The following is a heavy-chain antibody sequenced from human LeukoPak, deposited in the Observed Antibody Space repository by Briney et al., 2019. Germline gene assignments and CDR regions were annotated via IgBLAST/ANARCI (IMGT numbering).Heavy chain of an antibody. CDR2: ISSSGSTI. CDR1: GFTFSDYY. V-gene: IGHV3-11*04. J-gene: IGHJ3*02. D-gene: IGHD1-26*01. Sequence: GGSLRLSCAASGFTFSDYYMSWIRQAPGKGLEWVSYISSSGSTIYYADSVKGRFTISRDNSKNTLYLQMNSLRAEDTAVYYCAVVGADDAFDIWGQGTMVTVSS. CDR3: AVVGADDAFDI.